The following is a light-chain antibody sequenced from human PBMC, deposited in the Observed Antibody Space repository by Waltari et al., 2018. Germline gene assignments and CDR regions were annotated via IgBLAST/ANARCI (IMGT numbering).Light chain of an antibody. Sequence: EIVMTQSPATLSVSPGERATLSCRPSQNVINNLAWYQPKPGQAPRLLIYNASTRATGIPARFSGSGSGTEFTLTVISLQSEDFAVYFCQQYNYWPTFGGGTKVEI. CDR2: NAS. J-gene: IGKJ4*01. CDR3: QQYNYWPT. V-gene: IGKV3-15*01. CDR1: QNVINN.